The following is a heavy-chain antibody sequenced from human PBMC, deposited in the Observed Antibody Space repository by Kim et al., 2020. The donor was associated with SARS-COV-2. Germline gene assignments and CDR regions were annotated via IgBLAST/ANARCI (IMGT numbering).Heavy chain of an antibody. CDR3: ARAVGGSGSYYTPWSYYFDY. Sequence: GGSLRLSCAASGFTFSSYWMSWVRQAPGKGLEWVANIKQDGSEKYYVDSVKGRFTISRDNAKNSLYLQMNRLRAEDTAGDYCARAVGGSGSYYTPWSYYFDYWGQGTLVTVSS. V-gene: IGHV3-7*05. CDR2: IKQDGSEK. J-gene: IGHJ4*02. CDR1: GFTFSSYW. D-gene: IGHD3-10*01.